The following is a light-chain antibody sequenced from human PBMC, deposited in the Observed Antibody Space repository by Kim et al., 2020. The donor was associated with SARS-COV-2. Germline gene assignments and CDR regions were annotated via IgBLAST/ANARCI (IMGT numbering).Light chain of an antibody. J-gene: IGKJ2*03. CDR2: GAS. V-gene: IGKV3-20*01. CDR3: QQYGSSPRS. Sequence: LSPGERATLSCRASQSVGSSYLSWYQQKPGQAPRLLICGASSRATGIPDRFSGSGSGTDFTLTISRLEPEDFAVYYCQQYGSSPRSFGQGTKLEI. CDR1: QSVGSSY.